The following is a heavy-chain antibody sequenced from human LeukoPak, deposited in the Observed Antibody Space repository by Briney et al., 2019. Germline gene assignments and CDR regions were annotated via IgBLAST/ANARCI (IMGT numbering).Heavy chain of an antibody. V-gene: IGHV3-21*01. D-gene: IGHD3-10*01. J-gene: IGHJ6*03. CDR3: ARDPYYYGSGSPRGYYMDV. CDR2: ISSSSTYI. Sequence: GGSLRLSCAASGFTFSSYSMNWVRQAPGKGLEWVSSISSSSTYIYYADSVKGRFTISRDNAKNPLYLQMNGLRTEDTAVYYCARDPYYYGSGSPRGYYMDVWGIGTTVTISS. CDR1: GFTFSSYS.